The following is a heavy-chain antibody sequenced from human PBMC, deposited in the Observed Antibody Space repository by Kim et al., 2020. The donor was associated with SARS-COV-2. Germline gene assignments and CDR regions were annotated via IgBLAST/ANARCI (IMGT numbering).Heavy chain of an antibody. J-gene: IGHJ2*01. CDR2: INYSGST. D-gene: IGHD3-10*01. CDR3: AIFSRRRGGFDL. CDR1: GGPIYGDF. Sequence: SETLSLTCGVFGGPIYGDFWSWIRQPPGKGLEWIGDINYSGSTHYSPSLKSRVTISVDADRYRFSLKLTSVTAADTAVYYCAIFSRRRGGFDLWGPGAQVTVSS. V-gene: IGHV4-34*01.